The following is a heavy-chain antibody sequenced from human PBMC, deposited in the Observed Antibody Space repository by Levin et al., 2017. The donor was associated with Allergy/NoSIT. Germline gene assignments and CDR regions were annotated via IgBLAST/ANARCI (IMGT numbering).Heavy chain of an antibody. Sequence: EASVKVSCKASGYTFTGYYMHWVRQAPGQGLEWMGWINPNSGGTNYAQKFQGRVTMTRDTSISTAYMELSRLRSDDTAVYYCARVPPDSPAYAFDIWGQGTMVTVSS. J-gene: IGHJ3*02. D-gene: IGHD2-2*01. CDR2: INPNSGGT. CDR1: GYTFTGYY. CDR3: ARVPPDSPAYAFDI. V-gene: IGHV1-2*02.